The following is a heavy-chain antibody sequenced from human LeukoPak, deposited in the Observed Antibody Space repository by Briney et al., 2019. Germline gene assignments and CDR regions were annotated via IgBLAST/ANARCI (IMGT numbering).Heavy chain of an antibody. CDR2: ISYDGSNK. V-gene: IGHV3-30*03. D-gene: IGHD3-3*01. Sequence: GGSLRLSCAASGFTFSSYGMHWVRQAPGKGLEWVAVISYDGSNKYYADSVKGRFTISRDNAQNSLYLQMNSLRAEDTAVYYCARSLGVVAPYYYYYGMDVWGQGTTVTVPS. CDR3: ARSLGVVAPYYYYYGMDV. CDR1: GFTFSSYG. J-gene: IGHJ6*02.